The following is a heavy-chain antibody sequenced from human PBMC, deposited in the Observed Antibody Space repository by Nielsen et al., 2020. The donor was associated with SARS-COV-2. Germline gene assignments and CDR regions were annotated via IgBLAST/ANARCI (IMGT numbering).Heavy chain of an antibody. V-gene: IGHV3-30*03. CDR2: MSYDARNK. J-gene: IGHJ4*02. Sequence: GESLKISCSASGFTFSSTWMDWVRQAPGQGLVWVAVMSYDARNKYYADSVKGRFTISRDNSKNTLYLQMNSLRAEDTAVYYCARDSLQRIRGVINFGYWGQGTLVTVSS. D-gene: IGHD3-10*01. CDR3: ARDSLQRIRGVINFGY. CDR1: GFTFSSTW.